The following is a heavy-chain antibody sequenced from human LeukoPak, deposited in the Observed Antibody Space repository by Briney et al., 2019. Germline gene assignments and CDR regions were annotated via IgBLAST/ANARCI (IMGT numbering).Heavy chain of an antibody. CDR1: GFTFGTYG. CDR3: AKGYSSSWYSSYFEY. Sequence: GRSLRLSCAASGFTFGTYGMYWVRQAPGKGLEWVAVILYDGSNKYYADSVKGRFTISRDNSKNTLYLQMNSLRAEDTAVYYCAKGYSSSWYSSYFEYWGQGTLVTVSS. D-gene: IGHD6-13*01. J-gene: IGHJ4*02. V-gene: IGHV3-30*18. CDR2: ILYDGSNK.